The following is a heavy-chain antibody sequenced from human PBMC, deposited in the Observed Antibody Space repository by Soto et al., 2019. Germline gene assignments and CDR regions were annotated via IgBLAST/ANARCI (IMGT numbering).Heavy chain of an antibody. CDR3: ARLVYDDYYDSSVSPDY. Sequence: SETLSLTCTVSGGSISSSSYYWGWIRQPPGKGLEWIGSIYYSGSTYYNPSLKSRVTISVDTSKNQFSLKLSSVTAADTAVYYCARLVYDDYYDSSVSPDYWGQGTLVTVSS. CDR1: GGSISSSSYY. V-gene: IGHV4-39*01. D-gene: IGHD3-22*01. J-gene: IGHJ4*02. CDR2: IYYSGST.